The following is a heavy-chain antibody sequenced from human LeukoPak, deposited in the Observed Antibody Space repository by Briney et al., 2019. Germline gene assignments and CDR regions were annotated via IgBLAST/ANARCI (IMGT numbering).Heavy chain of an antibody. Sequence: GGSLRLSCAASGFTFTTYAMSWVRQAPGKGLEWVSAISGSGGNTYYADSVKGRFTFTISRDNSKNTVYLQVNSLRADDTAVYYCAKGVHSQLPCYFDYWGQGTLVTVSS. V-gene: IGHV3-23*01. CDR3: AKGVHSQLPCYFDY. CDR2: ISGSGGNT. J-gene: IGHJ4*02. CDR1: GFTFTTYA. D-gene: IGHD1-1*01.